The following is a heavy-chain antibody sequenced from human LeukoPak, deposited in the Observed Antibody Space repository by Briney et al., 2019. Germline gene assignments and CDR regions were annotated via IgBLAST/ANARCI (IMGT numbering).Heavy chain of an antibody. CDR3: ARDQAVAGTDY. V-gene: IGHV3-21*01. CDR1: GFTFSSYS. J-gene: IGHJ4*02. Sequence: PGGSLRLSCAASGFTFSSYSMNWVRQAPGKGLEWVSSISSSSSYIYYADSVKGRFAISRDNAQNSLYLQMNSLRAEDTAVYYCARDQAVAGTDYWGQGTLVTVSS. D-gene: IGHD6-19*01. CDR2: ISSSSSYI.